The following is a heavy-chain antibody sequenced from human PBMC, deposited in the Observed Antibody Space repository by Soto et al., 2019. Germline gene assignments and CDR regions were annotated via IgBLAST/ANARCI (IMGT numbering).Heavy chain of an antibody. CDR2: ISYDGSNK. J-gene: IGHJ6*02. Sequence: GGSLRLSCAASGFTFSSYGMHWVRQAPGKGLEWVAVISYDGSNKYYADSVKGRFTISRDNSKNTLYLQMNSLRAEDTAVYYCAKDVRRPVTLSNYYYYGMDVWGQGTTVTVSS. V-gene: IGHV3-30*18. D-gene: IGHD5-18*01. CDR1: GFTFSSYG. CDR3: AKDVRRPVTLSNYYYYGMDV.